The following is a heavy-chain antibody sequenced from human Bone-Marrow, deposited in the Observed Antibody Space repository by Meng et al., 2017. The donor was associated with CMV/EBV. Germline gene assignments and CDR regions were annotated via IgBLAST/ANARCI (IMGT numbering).Heavy chain of an antibody. V-gene: IGHV1-46*01. CDR3: ARGADTLGYCSSTSCPLGY. CDR2: INPSGGNT. Sequence: ASVKVSCKASGYTFTSYYMHWVRQAPGQGLEWMGIINPSGGNTSYAQKFQGRVTMTRDTSTSTVYMELSSLRSEDTAVYYCARGADTLGYCSSTSCPLGYWGQGTLVTVSS. J-gene: IGHJ4*02. CDR1: GYTFTSYY. D-gene: IGHD2-2*01.